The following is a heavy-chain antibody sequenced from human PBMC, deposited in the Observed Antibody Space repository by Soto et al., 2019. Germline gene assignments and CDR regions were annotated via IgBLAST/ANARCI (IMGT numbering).Heavy chain of an antibody. Sequence: PGGSLRLSCAASGFTFSSYCMSWVRQAPGKGLEWVANIKQDGSEKYYVDSVKGRFTISRDNAKNSLYLQMNSLRAEDTAVYYCATGLGITIFGVVPYYFDYWGQGTLVTVSS. CDR3: ATGLGITIFGVVPYYFDY. V-gene: IGHV3-7*05. CDR2: IKQDGSEK. J-gene: IGHJ4*02. D-gene: IGHD3-3*01. CDR1: GFTFSSYC.